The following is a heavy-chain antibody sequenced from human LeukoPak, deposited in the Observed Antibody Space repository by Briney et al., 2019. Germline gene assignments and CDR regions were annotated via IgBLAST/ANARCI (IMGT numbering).Heavy chain of an antibody. D-gene: IGHD3-10*02. CDR2: ISYDGSNK. Sequence: GRSLRLSCAASGFTFSSYAMHRVRQAPGKGLEWVAVISYDGSNKYYADSVKGRFTISRDNSKNTLYLQMNSLRAEDTAVYYCAELGITMIGGVWGKGTTVTISS. V-gene: IGHV3-30*04. CDR3: AELGITMIGGV. CDR1: GFTFSSYA. J-gene: IGHJ6*04.